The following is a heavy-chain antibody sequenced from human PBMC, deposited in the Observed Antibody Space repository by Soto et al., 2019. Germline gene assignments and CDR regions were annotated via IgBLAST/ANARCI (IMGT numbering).Heavy chain of an antibody. Sequence: SGALSLTCTFSVGSISIGDYDRSGIRQPPGNGRASIGYIYYSGSTYYNPSLKSRVTISVDTSKNQFSLKLSSVTAADTAVYYCARQLGYSSSTSCYMNYYYGMDVWGKGITVTVSS. CDR1: VGSISIGDYD. V-gene: IGHV4-30-4*01. D-gene: IGHD2-2*02. J-gene: IGHJ6*04. CDR2: IYYSGST. CDR3: ARQLGYSSSTSCYMNYYYGMDV.